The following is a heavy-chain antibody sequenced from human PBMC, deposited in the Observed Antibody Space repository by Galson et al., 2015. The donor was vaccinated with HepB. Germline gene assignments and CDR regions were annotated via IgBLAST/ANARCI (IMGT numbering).Heavy chain of an antibody. CDR2: INGNGDTI. D-gene: IGHD4/OR15-4a*01. V-gene: IGHV3-64*04. J-gene: IGHJ4*02. CDR1: GFTFSRYG. CDR3: ARDPGALTPGY. Sequence: SLRLSCAASGFTFSRYGMHWVRQAPGKGLEYVSAINGNGDTIYYADSVKGRFTISRDNAKNSLYLQMNSLRAEDTAVYYCARDPGALTPGYWGQGTLVTVSS.